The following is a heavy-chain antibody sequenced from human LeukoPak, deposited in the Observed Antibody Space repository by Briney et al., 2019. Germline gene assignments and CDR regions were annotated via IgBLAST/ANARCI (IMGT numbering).Heavy chain of an antibody. Sequence: GGSLRLSCVASGFDFKNFAMHWVRQAPGKGLEWVAVIWYDGSNKYYADSVKGRFTISRDNSKNTLYLQMNSLRAEDTAVYYCARGHLTGTNYYYYGMDVWGQGTTVTVSS. D-gene: IGHD1-7*01. CDR3: ARGHLTGTNYYYYGMDV. CDR2: IWYDGSNK. V-gene: IGHV3-33*08. CDR1: GFDFKNFA. J-gene: IGHJ6*02.